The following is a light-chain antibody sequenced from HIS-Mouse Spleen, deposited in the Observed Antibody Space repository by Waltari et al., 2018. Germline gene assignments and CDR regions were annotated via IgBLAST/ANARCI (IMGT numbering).Light chain of an antibody. Sequence: QSALTQPASVSGSPGQSITISCTGTSSDVGGYNYVSWYQQHPVKAPKLMIFDVSNRPSGVSNRFSGSKSGNTASLTISGLQAEDEADYYCSSYTSSSFNVVFGGGTKLTVL. CDR2: DVS. J-gene: IGLJ2*01. CDR1: SSDVGGYNY. CDR3: SSYTSSSFNVV. V-gene: IGLV2-14*03.